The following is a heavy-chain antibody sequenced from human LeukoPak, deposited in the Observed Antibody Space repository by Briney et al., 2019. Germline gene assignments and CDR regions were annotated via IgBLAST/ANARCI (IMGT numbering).Heavy chain of an antibody. Sequence: ASVKVSCKASGYTFTSYGISWVRQAPGQGLEWMGWISAYNGNTNYAQKLQGRVTMTTDTSTSTAYMELRSLRSDDTAVYYCARGKTYYYDSSAPYYFDYWGQGTLVTVSS. CDR1: GYTFTSYG. D-gene: IGHD3-22*01. CDR3: ARGKTYYYDSSAPYYFDY. V-gene: IGHV1-18*01. CDR2: ISAYNGNT. J-gene: IGHJ4*02.